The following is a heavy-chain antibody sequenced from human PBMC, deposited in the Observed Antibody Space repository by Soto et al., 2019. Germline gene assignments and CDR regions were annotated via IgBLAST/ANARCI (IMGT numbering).Heavy chain of an antibody. D-gene: IGHD1-1*01. CDR2: VYYSGNT. CDR3: AIGNIEPTLRRTFYPLDN. CDR1: GGSISSYY. J-gene: IGHJ4*02. V-gene: IGHV4-59*01. Sequence: SETLSLTCTVSGGSISSYYWSWIRQPPGKGLEWIGYVYYSGNTQYNPSLKSRISMSVDTSKNQFSLKLTSVTADDTAVYYCAIGNIEPTLRRTFYPLDNWGPGTLVTVSS.